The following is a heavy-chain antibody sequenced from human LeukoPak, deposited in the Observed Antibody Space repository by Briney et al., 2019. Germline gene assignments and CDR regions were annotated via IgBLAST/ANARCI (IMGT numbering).Heavy chain of an antibody. D-gene: IGHD5-18*01. CDR1: GGSISSRSYY. V-gene: IGHV4-39*07. CDR3: ARGGYNYGYTS. J-gene: IGHJ5*02. Sequence: PSETLSLTCTVSGGSISSRSYYWGWIRQPPGKGLEWIGSIYYSGSTYYNPSLKSRVTISVDTSKNQFSLKLSSVAAADTAIYYCARGGYNYGYTSWGQGTLVTVSS. CDR2: IYYSGST.